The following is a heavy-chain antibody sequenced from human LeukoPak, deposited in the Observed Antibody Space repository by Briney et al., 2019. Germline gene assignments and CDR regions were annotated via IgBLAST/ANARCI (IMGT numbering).Heavy chain of an antibody. CDR2: ISSDGSNK. Sequence: GGSLRLSCAASGFTFSSYGMHWVRQAPGKGLEWVAVISSDGSNKYYADSVKGRFTISRDNSKNTLYLQMNSLRAEDTALYYCAKDGYRSSWPDYWGRGTLVTVSS. CDR1: GFTFSSYG. CDR3: AKDGYRSSWPDY. V-gene: IGHV3-30*18. D-gene: IGHD6-13*01. J-gene: IGHJ4*02.